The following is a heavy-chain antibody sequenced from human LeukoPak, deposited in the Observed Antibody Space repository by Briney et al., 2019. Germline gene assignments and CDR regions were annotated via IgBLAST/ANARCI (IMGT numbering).Heavy chain of an antibody. V-gene: IGHV3-9*01. J-gene: IGHJ4*02. CDR1: GFTFDDYA. CDR3: AKDIATGNRLYYFDY. D-gene: IGHD1-14*01. Sequence: PGGSLRLSCAASGFTFDDYAMHWVRQAPGKGLEWVSGISWNSGSIGYADSVKGRFTISRDNAKNSLYLQMNSLGAEDTALYYCAKDIATGNRLYYFDYWGQGTLVTVSS. CDR2: ISWNSGSI.